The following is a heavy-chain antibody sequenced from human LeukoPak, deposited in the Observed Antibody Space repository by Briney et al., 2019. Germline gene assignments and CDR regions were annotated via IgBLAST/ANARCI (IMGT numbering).Heavy chain of an antibody. CDR3: AKTTTGYSSGRFPGWPVDY. CDR1: GFTFTSYT. V-gene: IGHV3-23*01. CDR2: IFGSGGST. D-gene: IGHD6-19*01. J-gene: IGHJ4*02. Sequence: PGGSLRLSCVASGFTFTSYTMVWVRQAPGKGLEWVSGIFGSGGSTHYADSVKGRFTISRDNSKNTVYLQMNSLRAEDTAVYYCAKTTTGYSSGRFPGWPVDYWGQGTLVTVSS.